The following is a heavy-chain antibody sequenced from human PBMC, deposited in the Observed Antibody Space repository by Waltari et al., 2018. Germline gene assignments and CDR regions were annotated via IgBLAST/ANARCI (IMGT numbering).Heavy chain of an antibody. Sequence: EVQLLESGGNLVQPGGSLRLSCAASGFTFSSYAMSWVRQAPGKGLEWVSAIDSEGSTYYADSVKGRFTISRDNSKNTLYLQMNSLRAEDTAVYYCAKCNSSNDYFDYWGQGTLVTVSS. J-gene: IGHJ4*02. CDR1: GFTFSSYA. CDR3: AKCNSSNDYFDY. CDR2: IDSEGST. V-gene: IGHV3-23*03. D-gene: IGHD4-4*01.